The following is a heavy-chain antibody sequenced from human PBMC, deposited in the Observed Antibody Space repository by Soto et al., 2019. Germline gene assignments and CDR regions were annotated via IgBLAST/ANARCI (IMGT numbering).Heavy chain of an antibody. CDR3: ARDAPPADY. CDR1: GYTFSDFY. Sequence: ASVKVSCKASGYTFSDFYIQWVRQAPGLGLEWMGRINPSSGNTNYAQKLQGRVTMTTDTSTSTAYMELRSLRSDDTAVYYCARDAPPADYWGQGTLVTVSS. J-gene: IGHJ4*02. V-gene: IGHV1-46*01. CDR2: INPSSGNT.